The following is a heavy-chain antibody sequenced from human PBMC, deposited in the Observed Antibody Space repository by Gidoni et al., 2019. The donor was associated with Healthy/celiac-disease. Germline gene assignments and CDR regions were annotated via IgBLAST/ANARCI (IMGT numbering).Heavy chain of an antibody. V-gene: IGHV5-51*01. CDR1: GSSFTSYW. CDR2: IYPGDSDT. CDR3: ARRPELLRGFDY. Sequence: EVHLVQSGSEVKQPGESLQISCKGSGSSFTSYWIGWVRQMPGKGLEWMGIIYPGDSDTRYSPSFQGQVTISADKSISTDYLQWSSLKASDTAMYYCARRPELLRGFDYWGQGTLVTVSS. D-gene: IGHD1-26*01. J-gene: IGHJ4*02.